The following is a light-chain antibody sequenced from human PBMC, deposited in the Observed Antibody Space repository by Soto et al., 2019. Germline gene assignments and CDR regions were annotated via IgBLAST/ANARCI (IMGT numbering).Light chain of an antibody. CDR3: QQYYSTSLYT. Sequence: DIVMTQSPDSLAVSLGERATINCKSSQSVLYSSNNKNYLAWYQQKPGQPPKLLIYWASTRESGVPDRFSGSGSGTDFTLTISSPQAEDVAVYYCQQYYSTSLYTFGQGTKLEIK. J-gene: IGKJ2*01. V-gene: IGKV4-1*01. CDR2: WAS. CDR1: QSVLYSSNNKNY.